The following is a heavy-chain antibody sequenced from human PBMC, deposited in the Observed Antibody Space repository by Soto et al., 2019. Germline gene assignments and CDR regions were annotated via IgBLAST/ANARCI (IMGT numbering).Heavy chain of an antibody. D-gene: IGHD3-10*01. CDR2: IYSGGST. CDR3: ARDFRPPYGVRYFDY. Sequence: EVQLVESGGGLVQPGGSLRLSCAASGFTVSSNYMSWVRQAPGKGLEWVSVIYSGGSTYYADSVKGRFTISRHNSKNTLHLLMNSLRAEDTAVYYCARDFRPPYGVRYFDYWGQGTLVTVSS. CDR1: GFTVSSNY. J-gene: IGHJ4*02. V-gene: IGHV3-53*04.